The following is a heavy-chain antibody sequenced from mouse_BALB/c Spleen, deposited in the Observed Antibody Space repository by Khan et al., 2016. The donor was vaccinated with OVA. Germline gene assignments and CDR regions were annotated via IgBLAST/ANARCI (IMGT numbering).Heavy chain of an antibody. D-gene: IGHD4-1*01. CDR2: INSDGDYT. CDR3: ASHLTGSFAY. V-gene: IGHV5-6*01. CDR1: GFTFSTYG. Sequence: EVELVESGGDLVKPGGSLRLSCAASGFTFSTYGMSWVRQPPDKRLEWVATINSDGDYTSYPATVKGRFTISRNNAENTLYLQMSSLQSEDTAIYYCASHLTGSFAYWGQGTLVTVSA. J-gene: IGHJ3*01.